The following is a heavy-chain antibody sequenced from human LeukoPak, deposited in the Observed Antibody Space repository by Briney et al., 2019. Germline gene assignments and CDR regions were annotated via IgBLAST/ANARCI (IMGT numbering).Heavy chain of an antibody. CDR1: GITVSNYG. Sequence: GGSLRLSCAVSGITVSNYGMSWVRQAPGKGLEWVAGISDSGGTANYADSVKGRFTISRDNPKNTLYLQMNSLRAEDTAVYFCAKRGVVIRVLLVGFHKEAYYFDSWGQGALVTVSS. J-gene: IGHJ4*02. V-gene: IGHV3-23*01. D-gene: IGHD3-10*01. CDR2: ISDSGGTA. CDR3: AKRGVVIRVLLVGFHKEAYYFDS.